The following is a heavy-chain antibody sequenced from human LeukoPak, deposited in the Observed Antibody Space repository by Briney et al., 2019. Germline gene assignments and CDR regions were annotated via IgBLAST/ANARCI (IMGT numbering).Heavy chain of an antibody. J-gene: IGHJ4*02. V-gene: IGHV4-4*07. Sequence: SETLSLTCTVSGTSIYSYHWSWIRQPAGKGLEWIGRIYSSGNTNYNPSLKSRVTMSVDTSENQFSLTVTSVTAADTAAYYCARDPYGVEGKNYFDYWGQGTLVTVSS. CDR2: IYSSGNT. CDR1: GTSIYSYH. CDR3: ARDPYGVEGKNYFDY. D-gene: IGHD4-17*01.